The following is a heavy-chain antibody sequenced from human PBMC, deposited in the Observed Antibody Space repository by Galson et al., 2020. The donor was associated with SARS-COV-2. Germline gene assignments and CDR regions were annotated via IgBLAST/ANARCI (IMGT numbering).Heavy chain of an antibody. V-gene: IGHV4-59*01. CDR3: ARVPRGVGATVYWFDP. CDR1: GGSISSYY. CDR2: IYYSGST. Sequence: SETLSLTCTVSGGSISSYYWSWIRQPPGKGLEWIGYIYYSGSTNYNPSLKSRVTISVDTSKNQFSLKLSSVTAADTAVYYCARVPRGVGATVYWFDPWGQGTLVTVSS. J-gene: IGHJ5*02. D-gene: IGHD1-26*01.